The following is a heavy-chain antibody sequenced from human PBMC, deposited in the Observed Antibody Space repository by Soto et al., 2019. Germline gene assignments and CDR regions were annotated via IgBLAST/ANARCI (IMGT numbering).Heavy chain of an antibody. J-gene: IGHJ4*02. CDR2: ISWDGGST. D-gene: IGHD2-2*01. CDR3: AKAKGYCSSTSCYELDY. Sequence: EVQLLESGGVVVQPGGSLRLSCAASGCTFDDYAMHWVRQAPGKGLEWVSLISWDGGSTYYADSVKGRFTISRDNSKNSLYLQMNSLRAEDTALYYCAKAKGYCSSTSCYELDYWGQGTLVTVSS. CDR1: GCTFDDYA. V-gene: IGHV3-43D*04.